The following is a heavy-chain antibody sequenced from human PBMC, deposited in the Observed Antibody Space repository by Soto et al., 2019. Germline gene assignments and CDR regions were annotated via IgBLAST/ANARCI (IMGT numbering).Heavy chain of an antibody. CDR2: ISGSGGST. D-gene: IGHD6-13*01. Sequence: GWSLRLSCAASGFTVSSYAMSWVRQAPGKGLEWVSGISGSGGSTYYADSVKGRFTISRDNSKNTLYLQMNSLRVEDTAVYYCAKATGYTSSWPPSHTWFDPWGQGTLVTVSS. J-gene: IGHJ5*02. CDR1: GFTVSSYA. CDR3: AKATGYTSSWPPSHTWFDP. V-gene: IGHV3-23*01.